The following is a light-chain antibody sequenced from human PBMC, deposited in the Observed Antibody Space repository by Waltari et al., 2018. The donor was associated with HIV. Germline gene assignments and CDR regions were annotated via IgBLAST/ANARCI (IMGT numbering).Light chain of an antibody. V-gene: IGLV2-11*01. J-gene: IGLJ1*01. CDR1: SSDVGGYNY. CDR3: YSYAGSYTSV. CDR2: DVN. Sequence: QSALTQPRSVSGSPGQPVTISCTGTSSDVGGYNYVSWYQQHPGKAPKPMIYDVNKRPSGVPYRFAGSKSGNTASLTISGLQTEDEADYYCYSYAGSYTSVFGTGTTVTVL.